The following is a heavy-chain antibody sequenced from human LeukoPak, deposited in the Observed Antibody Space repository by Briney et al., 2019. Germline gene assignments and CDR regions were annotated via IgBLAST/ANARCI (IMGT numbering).Heavy chain of an antibody. Sequence: GGSLRLSCAASGFIFSDYYMSWIRQAPGKGLEWVSYISSSGSIIYYADSVKGRFTISRDNAKNSLYLQMNSLRAEDTAVYYCAKDARVVLWFGESLDLDVWGKGTTVTISS. J-gene: IGHJ6*04. CDR3: AKDARVVLWFGESLDLDV. V-gene: IGHV3-11*01. CDR1: GFIFSDYY. CDR2: ISSSGSII. D-gene: IGHD3-10*01.